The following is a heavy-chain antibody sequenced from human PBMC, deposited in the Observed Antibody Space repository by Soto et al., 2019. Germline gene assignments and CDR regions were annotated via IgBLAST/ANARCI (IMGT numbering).Heavy chain of an antibody. D-gene: IGHD3-3*01. Sequence: SETLSLTCTVSGGSISSGGYYWSWIRQHPGKGLEWIGYIYYSGSTYYNPSLKSRVTISVDTSKNQFSLKLSSVTAADTAVYYCARVRPITIFGVVINRSFDYWGQGTLVTVSS. CDR2: IYYSGST. J-gene: IGHJ4*02. V-gene: IGHV4-31*03. CDR1: GGSISSGGYY. CDR3: ARVRPITIFGVVINRSFDY.